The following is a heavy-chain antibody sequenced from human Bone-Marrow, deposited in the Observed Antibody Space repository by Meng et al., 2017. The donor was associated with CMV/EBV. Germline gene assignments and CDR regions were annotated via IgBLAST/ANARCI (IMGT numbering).Heavy chain of an antibody. CDR3: ARDKGSRITIFGVVSQSFLVYYFDY. D-gene: IGHD3-3*01. Sequence: GASLTPSCAAFGVSSGRYIIYWVRQAPGKGLEWVSYISSSSSTIYYADSVKGRFTISRDNAKNSLYLQMNSLRAEDTAVYYCARDKGSRITIFGVVSQSFLVYYFDYWGQGTLVTVSS. CDR1: GVSSGRYI. J-gene: IGHJ4*02. CDR2: ISSSSSTI. V-gene: IGHV3-48*04.